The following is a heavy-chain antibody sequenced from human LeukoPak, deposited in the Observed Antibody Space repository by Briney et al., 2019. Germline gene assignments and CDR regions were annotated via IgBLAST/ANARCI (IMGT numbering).Heavy chain of an antibody. D-gene: IGHD2-15*01. J-gene: IGHJ4*02. CDR2: IHYSGVT. CDR3: ARLGHCSGGGSCHHDY. V-gene: IGHV4-39*01. CDR1: GGSISSSSFF. Sequence: SETLSLTCTVSGGSISSSSFFWGWIRQPPGQGLEWIAAIHYSGVTHYKPSLKSRVTISADTSRNQFSLKLNSVTATDTAAYYCARLGHCSGGGSCHHDYWGQGTLVTVSS.